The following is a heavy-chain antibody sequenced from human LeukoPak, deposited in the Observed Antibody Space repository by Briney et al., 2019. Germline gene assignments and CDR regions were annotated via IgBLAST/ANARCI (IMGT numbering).Heavy chain of an antibody. CDR3: ARSDAVAAYFDY. V-gene: IGHV1-69*04. CDR2: IIPIFGIA. J-gene: IGHJ4*02. Sequence: GASVKVSCKASGGTFSSYAISWVRQAPGQGLEWMGRIIPIFGIANYAQKFQGRVTITADKSTSTAHMELSSLRSEDTAVYYCARSDAVAAYFDYWGQGTLVTVSS. D-gene: IGHD6-19*01. CDR1: GGTFSSYA.